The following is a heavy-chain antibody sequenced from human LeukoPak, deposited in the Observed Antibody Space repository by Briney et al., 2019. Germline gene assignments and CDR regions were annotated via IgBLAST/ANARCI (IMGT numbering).Heavy chain of an antibody. CDR1: GFSIRSSW. J-gene: IGHJ4*02. Sequence: PGGSLRLSCAVSGFSIRSSWMSWVRQTPGKRLEWVADMNEDGSGTYYVDPVKGRFTVSRDDAKNSLYLQMSSLRAEDTAVYYCARDPAWGAIDYWGQGTLVTVSS. D-gene: IGHD7-27*01. V-gene: IGHV3-7*01. CDR2: MNEDGSGT. CDR3: ARDPAWGAIDY.